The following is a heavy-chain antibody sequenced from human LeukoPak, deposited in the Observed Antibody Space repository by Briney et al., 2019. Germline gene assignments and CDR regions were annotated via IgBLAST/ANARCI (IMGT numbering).Heavy chain of an antibody. CDR3: AKPTHYAQLWLGGLDV. Sequence: PGKSLRLSCAASGFIFNSYGMHWVRQAPGKGLEWVAVISYDGDIKYYADSVEGRFTISRDNSKNTLYLQMNTLRAEDTAVYFCAKPTHYAQLWLGGLDVWGQGTTVTVSS. CDR2: ISYDGDIK. J-gene: IGHJ6*02. D-gene: IGHD5-18*01. V-gene: IGHV3-30*18. CDR1: GFIFNSYG.